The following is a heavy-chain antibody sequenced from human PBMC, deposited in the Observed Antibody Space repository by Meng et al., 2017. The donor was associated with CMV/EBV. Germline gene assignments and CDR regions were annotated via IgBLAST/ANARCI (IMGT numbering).Heavy chain of an antibody. V-gene: IGHV1-3*02. D-gene: IGHD2-2*01. Sequence: ASVKVSCKASGYTFTSYAMHWVRQAPEQRLEWMGWSNAGNGNTKYSQEFQGRVAITADKSTSTAYMELSSLRSEDTAVYYCAGGYCSSTSCSAPDYWGQGTLVTVSS. J-gene: IGHJ4*02. CDR2: SNAGNGNT. CDR1: GYTFTSYA. CDR3: AGGYCSSTSCSAPDY.